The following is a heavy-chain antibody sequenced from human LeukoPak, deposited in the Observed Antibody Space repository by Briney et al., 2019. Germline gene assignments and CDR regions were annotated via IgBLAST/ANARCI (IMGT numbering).Heavy chain of an antibody. J-gene: IGHJ4*02. D-gene: IGHD4-23*01. CDR2: ISYDASIE. CDR1: GFTFSSYS. CDR3: ARESYGGPAGYYFDY. V-gene: IGHV3-30*03. Sequence: QTGGSLRLSCAASGFTFSSYSMNWVRQAPGKGLEWVAVISYDASIEYYADSVKGRFTISRDNSRSTLYLQMNSLRVEDTAVYYCARESYGGPAGYYFDYWGQGTLVTVSS.